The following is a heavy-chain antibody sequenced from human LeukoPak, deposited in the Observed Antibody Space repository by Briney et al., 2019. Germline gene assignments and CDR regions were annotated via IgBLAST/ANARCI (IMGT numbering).Heavy chain of an antibody. V-gene: IGHV3-53*01. D-gene: IGHD6-19*01. Sequence: GGSLRLSCAASGFTVSSNYMSWVRQAPGKGLEWVSVIYSGGSTYYADSVKGRFTISRDNAKNSLYLQMNSLRAEDTAVYYCARGQWLVGIDYWGQGTLITVSS. CDR2: IYSGGST. J-gene: IGHJ4*02. CDR3: ARGQWLVGIDY. CDR1: GFTVSSNY.